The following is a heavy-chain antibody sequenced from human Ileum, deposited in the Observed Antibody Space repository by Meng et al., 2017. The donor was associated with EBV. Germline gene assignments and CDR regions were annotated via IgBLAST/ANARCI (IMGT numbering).Heavy chain of an antibody. CDR1: GGSVISNNW. CDR2: IFHIGST. CDR3: AKVSLTGTFYDH. V-gene: IGHV4-4*02. J-gene: IGHJ4*02. D-gene: IGHD3-9*01. Sequence: QVQLQESGPRLGKPSGALSLTCAVSGGSVISNNWWRWFRQPPGKGLEWIGEIFHIGSTNNSPSLKSRVTISVDNSKYQFSLSLTSVTAADTAIYYCAKVSLTGTFYDHWGQGILVTVSS.